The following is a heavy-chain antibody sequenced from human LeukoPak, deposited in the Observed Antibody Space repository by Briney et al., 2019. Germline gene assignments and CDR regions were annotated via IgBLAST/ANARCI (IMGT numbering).Heavy chain of an antibody. V-gene: IGHV1-2*02. D-gene: IGHD1-1*01. Sequence: ASLKVSCKASGYTFTAYYIHWVRQAPGQGLEWMGWINPNSGGTNYAQKFQGRVTMTRDTSISTAYMELSRLTSDDTGVYYCATGGTTPDYWGQGTLVTVSS. CDR3: ATGGTTPDY. J-gene: IGHJ4*02. CDR2: INPNSGGT. CDR1: GYTFTAYY.